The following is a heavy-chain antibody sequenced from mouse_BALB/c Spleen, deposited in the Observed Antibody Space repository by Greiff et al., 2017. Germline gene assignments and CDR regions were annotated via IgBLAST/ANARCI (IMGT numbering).Heavy chain of an antibody. D-gene: IGHD2-4*01. V-gene: IGHV1-4*01. CDR3: ARYDYLLAMDY. Sequence: VQLQQSGAELARPGASVKMSCKASGYTFTSYTMHWVKQRPGQGLEWIGYINPSSGYTNYNQKFKDKATLTADKSSSTAYMQLSSLTSEDSAVYYCARYDYLLAMDYWGQGTSVTVSS. CDR1: GYTFTSYT. J-gene: IGHJ4*01. CDR2: INPSSGYT.